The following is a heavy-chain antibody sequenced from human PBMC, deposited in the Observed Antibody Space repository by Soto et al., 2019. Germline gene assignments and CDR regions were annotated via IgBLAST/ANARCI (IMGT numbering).Heavy chain of an antibody. Sequence: GGSLRLSCAASGFTFTSFAMTWVRQAPGKGLEWVSGIGSSGRDTNYADSVKGRFTISRDNSKNTLYLQMNSLRAEDTAVYYCAKAIGSVTTSNPIANWFDPWGQGTLVTVSS. J-gene: IGHJ5*02. CDR2: IGSSGRDT. V-gene: IGHV3-23*01. CDR1: GFTFTSFA. D-gene: IGHD4-17*01. CDR3: AKAIGSVTTSNPIANWFDP.